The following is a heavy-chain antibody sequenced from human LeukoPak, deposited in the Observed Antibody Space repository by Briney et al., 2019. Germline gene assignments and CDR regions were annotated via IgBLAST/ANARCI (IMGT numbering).Heavy chain of an antibody. V-gene: IGHV3-53*05. Sequence: PGGSLRLSCAASGFTVSSNYVSLVRQAPGKGLEWVSVFYSGGSRYYADSVKGRFTISRDNSKNTLYLQMNSLRAEETAVYNCAQEHAYAPYWRRGTLVTVSS. CDR3: AQEHAYAPY. J-gene: IGHJ4*02. CDR2: FYSGGSR. D-gene: IGHD2-2*01. CDR1: GFTVSSNY.